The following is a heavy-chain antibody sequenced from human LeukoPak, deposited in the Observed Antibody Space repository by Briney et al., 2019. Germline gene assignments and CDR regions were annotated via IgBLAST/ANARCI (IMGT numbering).Heavy chain of an antibody. D-gene: IGHD5-12*01. V-gene: IGHV4-59*02. CDR2: IYHSGFT. CDR1: GGSVSGYY. Sequence: PSETLSLTCTVSGGSVSGYYWSWLRQSPGKGLEWLGYIYHSGFTDYNPSLRSRLSISVDTSRNQFSLKLTSATAADTAMYYCARDQRCSRYDGGCDQWYFDLWGRGTLVTVSS. CDR3: ARDQRCSRYDGGCDQWYFDL. J-gene: IGHJ2*01.